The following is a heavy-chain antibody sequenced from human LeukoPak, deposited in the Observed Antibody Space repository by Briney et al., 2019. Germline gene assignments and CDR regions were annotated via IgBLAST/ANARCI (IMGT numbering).Heavy chain of an antibody. CDR3: ARANSYGTPFDY. D-gene: IGHD5-18*01. CDR2: INAGNGNT. V-gene: IGHV1-3*01. CDR1: GYTFTSYA. J-gene: IGHJ4*02. Sequence: XSVKVSCKASGYTFTSYAMRWVRQAPGQRLEWMGWINAGNGNTKYSQKFQGRVTITRDTSASTAYMELSSLRSEDTAVYYCARANSYGTPFDYWGQGTLVTVSS.